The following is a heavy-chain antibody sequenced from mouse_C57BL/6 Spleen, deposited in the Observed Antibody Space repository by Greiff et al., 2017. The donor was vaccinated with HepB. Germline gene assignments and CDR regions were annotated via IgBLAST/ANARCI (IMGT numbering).Heavy chain of an antibody. D-gene: IGHD4-1*01. Sequence: VKLVESGAELAKPGASVKLSCKASGYTFTSYWMHWVKQRPGQGLEWIGYINPSSGYTKYNQKFKDKATLTADKSSSTAYMQLSSLTYEDSAVYYCARSPTGTVYAMDYWGQGTSVTVSS. J-gene: IGHJ4*01. V-gene: IGHV1-7*01. CDR3: ARSPTGTVYAMDY. CDR1: GYTFTSYW. CDR2: INPSSGYT.